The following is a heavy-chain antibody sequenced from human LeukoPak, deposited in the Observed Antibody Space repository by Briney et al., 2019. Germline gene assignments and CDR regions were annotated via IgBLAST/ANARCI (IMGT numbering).Heavy chain of an antibody. Sequence: GSLRLSCTASGFTVGDYAMSWIRQPPGKGLEWSGEINHSGSTNYNPSLKSRVTISVDTSKHQFSLKLSSVTAADTAVYYCARGGSRYYGSGSYSDLDYWGQGTLVTVSS. CDR2: INHSGST. D-gene: IGHD3-10*01. CDR3: ARGGSRYYGSGSYSDLDY. V-gene: IGHV4-34*01. CDR1: GFTVGDYA. J-gene: IGHJ4*02.